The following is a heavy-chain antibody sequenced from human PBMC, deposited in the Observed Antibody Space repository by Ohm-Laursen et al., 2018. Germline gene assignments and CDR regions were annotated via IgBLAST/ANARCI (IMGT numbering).Heavy chain of an antibody. CDR1: GGSFSGYY. J-gene: IGHJ4*02. V-gene: IGHV4-34*01. Sequence: SQTLSLTWTVYGGSFSGYYWNWIRQPPGKGLEWIGEINHSRSTKYNSSFKSRVTISVDTSKNQFSLKLSSVTAAYTAVYYCARGFSGWWGRIDYWGQGILVTVSS. D-gene: IGHD6-19*01. CDR2: INHSRST. CDR3: ARGFSGWWGRIDY.